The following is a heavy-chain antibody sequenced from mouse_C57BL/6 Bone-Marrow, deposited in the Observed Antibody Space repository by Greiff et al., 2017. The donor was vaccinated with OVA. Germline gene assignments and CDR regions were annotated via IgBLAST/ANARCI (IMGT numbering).Heavy chain of an antibody. CDR2: ISYDGSN. D-gene: IGHD1-1*01. J-gene: IGHJ1*03. CDR3: ARERNYYGSSPRYFDV. Sequence: DVNLQESGPGLVKPSQSLSLTCSVTGYSITSGYYWNWIRQFPGNKLEWMGYISYDGSNNYNPSLKNRISITRDTSKNQFFLKLNSVTTEDTATYYCARERNYYGSSPRYFDVWGTGTTVTVSS. V-gene: IGHV3-6*01. CDR1: GYSITSGYY.